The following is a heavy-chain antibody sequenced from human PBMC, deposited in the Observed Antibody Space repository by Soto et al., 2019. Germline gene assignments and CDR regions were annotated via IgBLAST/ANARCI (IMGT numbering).Heavy chain of an antibody. CDR3: ARLDFWSGYKAYYYYGMDV. CDR2: INPSGANT. V-gene: IGHV1-46*01. CDR1: GYTFTIYY. J-gene: IGHJ6*02. D-gene: IGHD3-3*01. Sequence: GASVKVSCKASGYTFTIYYIHWVRQAPGQRLEWMGVINPSGANTTYAQRFQGRVTMTRDTATSTVYMDLSSLRSDDTAVYYCARLDFWSGYKAYYYYGMDVWGQGTTVTVSS.